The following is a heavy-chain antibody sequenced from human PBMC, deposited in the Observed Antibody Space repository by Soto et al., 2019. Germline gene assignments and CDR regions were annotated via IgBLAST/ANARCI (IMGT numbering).Heavy chain of an antibody. V-gene: IGHV3-30-3*01. J-gene: IGHJ4*02. D-gene: IGHD5-18*01. Sequence: QVQLVESGGGVVQPGRSLRLSCAASGFTFSSYAMHWVRQAPGKGLEWVAVISYDGSNKYYADSVKGRFTISRDNSKNTLYLQMNSLRAEDTAVYYCARDFCGLGGYSDYWGQGTLVTVSS. CDR2: ISYDGSNK. CDR1: GFTFSSYA. CDR3: ARDFCGLGGYSDY.